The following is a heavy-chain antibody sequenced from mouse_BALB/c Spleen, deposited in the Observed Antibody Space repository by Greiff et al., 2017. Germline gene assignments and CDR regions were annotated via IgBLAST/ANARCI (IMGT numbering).Heavy chain of an antibody. CDR3: ARDRPLGFAY. D-gene: IGHD3-1*01. CDR2: IRNKANGYTT. CDR1: GFTFTDYY. J-gene: IGHJ3*01. Sequence: EVKVVESGGGLVQPGGSLRLSCATSGFTFTDYYMSWVRQPPGKALEWLGFIRNKANGYTTEYSASVKGRFTISRDNSQSILYLQMNTLRAEDSATYYCARDRPLGFAYWGQGTLVTVSA. V-gene: IGHV7-3*02.